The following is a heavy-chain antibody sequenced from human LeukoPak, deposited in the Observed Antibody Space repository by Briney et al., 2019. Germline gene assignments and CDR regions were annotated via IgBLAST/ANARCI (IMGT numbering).Heavy chain of an antibody. J-gene: IGHJ4*02. D-gene: IGHD6-13*01. Sequence: ASVKVSCKASGFTFANYGVYWVRQAPGQGLEWMGWISSYNGDTNYAEDLQGRVTMTTDSFMTTAYMELRSLRPDDTAIYYCTRVREKQLGGYYFDSWGQGTLVTVSS. V-gene: IGHV1-18*01. CDR1: GFTFANYG. CDR2: ISSYNGDT. CDR3: TRVREKQLGGYYFDS.